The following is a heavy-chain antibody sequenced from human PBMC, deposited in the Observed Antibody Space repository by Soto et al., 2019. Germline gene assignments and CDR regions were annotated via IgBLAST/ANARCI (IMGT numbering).Heavy chain of an antibody. J-gene: IGHJ3*02. CDR3: ARAYYDSSGYSAFDI. CDR2: IWYDARNK. D-gene: IGHD3-22*01. CDR1: GFTFRSYN. Sequence: VQLVESGGGVVQPGGSLRLFCAASGFTFRSYNMHWVRQAPGEGLEWVAVIWYDARNKYYADSVKGRFTISRDNSKNTLYLQMNSLRAEDTAVYYCARAYYDSSGYSAFDIWGQGTMVTVSS. V-gene: IGHV3-33*01.